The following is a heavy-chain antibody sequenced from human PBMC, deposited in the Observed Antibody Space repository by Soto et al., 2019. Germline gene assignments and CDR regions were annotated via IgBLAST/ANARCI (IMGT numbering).Heavy chain of an antibody. Sequence: GGSLRLSCAASGFTFSSYGMHWVRQAPGKGLEWVANIKQDGSEKYSVDSVKGRFTISRDNAENSLYLQMNSLRAEDTAVYYCARGGAPSGYYIYWGRGTLVTVSS. CDR3: ARGGAPSGYYIY. V-gene: IGHV3-7*01. CDR2: IKQDGSEK. CDR1: GFTFSSYG. J-gene: IGHJ4*02. D-gene: IGHD3-22*01.